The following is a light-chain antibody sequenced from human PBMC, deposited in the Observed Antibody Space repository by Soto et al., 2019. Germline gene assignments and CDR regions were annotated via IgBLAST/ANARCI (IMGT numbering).Light chain of an antibody. V-gene: IGKV1-6*01. J-gene: IGKJ2*01. Sequence: AIQMTQSQSSLYASVGDRVTITCRASQGIKNDVAWYQQKPGKDQKLLIHVASTLQSGVPSRCSSSGSGTDFTITIRSLQTENIATYYCLQDDNYPYTFGQRTKLKI. CDR2: VAS. CDR3: LQDDNYPYT. CDR1: QGIKND.